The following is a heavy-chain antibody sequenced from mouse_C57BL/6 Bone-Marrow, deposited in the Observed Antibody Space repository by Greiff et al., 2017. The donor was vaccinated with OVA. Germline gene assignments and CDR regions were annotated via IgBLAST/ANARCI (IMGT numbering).Heavy chain of an antibody. CDR2: INPSSGYT. CDR1: GYTFTSYT. J-gene: IGHJ2*01. Sequence: QVQLKESGAELARPGASVKMSCKASGYTFTSYTMHWVKQRPGPGLEWLGYINPSSGYTKYNQKFKDKATLTADKSSSTAYMQLSSLTSEDSAVYYCARSPYDGYNYFDYWGQGTTLTVSS. D-gene: IGHD2-3*01. V-gene: IGHV1-4*01. CDR3: ARSPYDGYNYFDY.